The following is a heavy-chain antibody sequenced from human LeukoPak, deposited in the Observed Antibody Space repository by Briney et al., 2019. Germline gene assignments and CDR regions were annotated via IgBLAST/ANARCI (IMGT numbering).Heavy chain of an antibody. CDR2: IYSGGST. CDR1: GFTVSSNY. Sequence: GGSLRLSCAASGFTVSSNYMSWVRQAPGRGLEWVSVIYSGGSTYYADSVKGRFTISRDNSKNTLYLQMNSLRAEDTAVYYCAKSTSAAAGFDPWGQGTLVTVSS. J-gene: IGHJ5*02. D-gene: IGHD6-13*01. V-gene: IGHV3-66*01. CDR3: AKSTSAAAGFDP.